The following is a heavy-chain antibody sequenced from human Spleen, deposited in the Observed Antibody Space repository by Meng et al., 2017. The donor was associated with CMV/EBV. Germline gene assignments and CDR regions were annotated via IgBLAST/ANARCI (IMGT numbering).Heavy chain of an antibody. D-gene: IGHD2-2*02. CDR3: ARVPHLGYCSSTRCYRDAFDI. J-gene: IGHJ3*02. V-gene: IGHV4-38-2*01. CDR1: GFTFSDYQ. CDR2: VYYSGSS. Sequence: ESLKISCAASGFTFSDYQMSWIRQSPGKGLEWIGSVYYSGSSYYNPSLKSRVTVSVDTSKNQFSLKLSSVTAADTAEYYCARVPHLGYCSSTRCYRDAFDIWGQGTMVTVSS.